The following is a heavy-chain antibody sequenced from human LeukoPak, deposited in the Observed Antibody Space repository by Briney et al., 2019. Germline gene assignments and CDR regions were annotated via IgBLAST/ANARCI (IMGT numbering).Heavy chain of an antibody. D-gene: IGHD6-19*01. CDR1: GFTFSSYA. Sequence: GGSLRLSCAASGFTFSSYAMHWVRQAPGKGLEWVANIKQDGSEKYYVDSVKGRFTISRDNAKNSLYLQMNSLRAEDTAVYYCARGPSSGWYGWPQYYYYGMDVWGQGTTVTVSS. CDR2: IKQDGSEK. V-gene: IGHV3-7*01. J-gene: IGHJ6*02. CDR3: ARGPSSGWYGWPQYYYYGMDV.